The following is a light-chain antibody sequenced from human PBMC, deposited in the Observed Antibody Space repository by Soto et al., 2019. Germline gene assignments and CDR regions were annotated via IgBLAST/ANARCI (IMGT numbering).Light chain of an antibody. V-gene: IGKV1-33*01. Sequence: DIQMTQSPSSLSASVGDRVTITCQASQDISNFLNWYQQKPGKAPKLLIYDAFNLERGVPSRFSGSGSGTDFTFTISSLQPEDIATYYCQQYDNVPPSITFGQGTRLEIK. CDR2: DAF. CDR3: QQYDNVPPSIT. J-gene: IGKJ5*01. CDR1: QDISNF.